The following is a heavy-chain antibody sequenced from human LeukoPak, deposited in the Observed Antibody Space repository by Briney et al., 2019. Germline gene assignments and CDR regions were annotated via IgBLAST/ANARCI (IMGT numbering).Heavy chain of an antibody. CDR1: VGSFSGYY. CDR3: AREGRVPAAKAYYFDY. J-gene: IGHJ4*02. D-gene: IGHD2-2*01. Sequence: PSETLSLTCAVYVGSFSGYYWSCIRQPPGKGREGIVEINHRGSTNSNPSLKSRVTISVDTSQNQFSLKLSSVTAADTAVYYCAREGRVPAAKAYYFDYWGQGTLVTVSS. V-gene: IGHV4-34*01. CDR2: INHRGST.